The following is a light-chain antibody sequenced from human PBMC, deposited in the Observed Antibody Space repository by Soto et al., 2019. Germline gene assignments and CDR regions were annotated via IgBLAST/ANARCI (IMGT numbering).Light chain of an antibody. CDR3: QQYNNWPPWT. Sequence: EIGMKNSPATLSVYTGERATLSCRASQRVSNDFAWYQQKPGQAPRVLIYRASIRATGISDRFSGSGSGTEFTLTISSLQSEDFAVYYCQQYNNWPPWTFGQGS. CDR2: RAS. CDR1: QRVSND. V-gene: IGKV3D-15*01. J-gene: IGKJ1*01.